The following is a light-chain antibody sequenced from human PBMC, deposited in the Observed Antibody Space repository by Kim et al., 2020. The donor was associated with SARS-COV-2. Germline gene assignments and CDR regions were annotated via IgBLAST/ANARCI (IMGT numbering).Light chain of an antibody. CDR3: QRYNSIPLT. J-gene: IGKJ4*01. Sequence: DIQMTQSPSSLSASVGDRVTITCRASQDISNYLAWYQQKPGKVPKVLIYAASTLQSGVPSRFSGSGSGTDFTFTISSLQPEDVATYYCQRYNSIPLTFGGGTKVDIK. CDR2: AAS. V-gene: IGKV1-27*01. CDR1: QDISNY.